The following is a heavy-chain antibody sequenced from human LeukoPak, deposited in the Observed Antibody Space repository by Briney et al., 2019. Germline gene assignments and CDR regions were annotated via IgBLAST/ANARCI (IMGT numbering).Heavy chain of an antibody. CDR1: GFTFSSYA. V-gene: IGHV3-30-3*01. CDR3: ARVIGGSSWFDAFDI. CDR2: ISYDGSNK. D-gene: IGHD6-13*01. Sequence: GRSLRLSCAASGFTFSSYAMHRVRQAPGKGLEWVAVISYDGSNKYYADSVKGRFTISRDNSKNTLYLQMNSLRAEDTAVYYCARVIGGSSWFDAFDIWGQGAMVTVSS. J-gene: IGHJ3*02.